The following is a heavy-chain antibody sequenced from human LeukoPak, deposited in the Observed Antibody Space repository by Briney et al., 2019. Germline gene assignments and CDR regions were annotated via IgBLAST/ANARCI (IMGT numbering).Heavy chain of an antibody. CDR1: GFTFSSYA. CDR3: AKEIAVSGQGVFDY. D-gene: IGHD6-19*01. J-gene: IGHJ4*02. Sequence: PGGSLRLSCAASGFTFSSYAMSWVRQSPGKGLEWVSAIFGSGSNTFYADSVKGRFTISRDNPTNTLFLQMNSLRAEDTAVYFCAKEIAVSGQGVFDYWGQGTLVTVSS. CDR2: IFGSGSNT. V-gene: IGHV3-23*01.